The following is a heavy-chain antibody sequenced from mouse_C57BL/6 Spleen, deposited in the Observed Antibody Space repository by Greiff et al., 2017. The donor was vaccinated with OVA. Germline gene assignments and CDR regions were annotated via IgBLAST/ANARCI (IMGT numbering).Heavy chain of an antibody. CDR2: INPNNGGT. CDR1: GYTFTDYY. D-gene: IGHD5-1*01. J-gene: IGHJ2*01. CDR3: ARLYLYYFDY. Sequence: EVQLQQSGPELVKPGASVKISCKASGYTFTDYYMNWVKQSHGKSLEWIGDINPNNGGTSYNQKFKGKATLTVDKSSSTAYMELRSLTSEDSAVYYCARLYLYYFDYWGQGTTLTVSS. V-gene: IGHV1-26*01.